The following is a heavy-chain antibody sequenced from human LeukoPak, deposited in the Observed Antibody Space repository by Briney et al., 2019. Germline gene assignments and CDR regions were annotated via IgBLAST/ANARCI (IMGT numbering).Heavy chain of an antibody. D-gene: IGHD4-23*01. CDR2: ISSSGSTM. CDR1: GFTFSSYE. J-gene: IGHJ4*02. Sequence: GGSLRLPCAASGFTFSSYEMHWVRQAPGKGLVWVSYISSSGSTMYYADSVKGRFTISRDNAKNSLYLQMNSLRAEDTAVYYCARDGDSGGNFGALDQWGQGTLVTVSS. V-gene: IGHV3-48*03. CDR3: ARDGDSGGNFGALDQ.